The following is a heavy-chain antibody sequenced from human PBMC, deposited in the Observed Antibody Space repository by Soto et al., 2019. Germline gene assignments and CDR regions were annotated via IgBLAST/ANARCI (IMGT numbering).Heavy chain of an antibody. V-gene: IGHV3-7*01. CDR1: GFTFSSYW. Sequence: GGSLRLSCAASGFTFSSYWMSWVRQAPGKGLEWVANIKQDGSEKYYVDSVKGRFTISRDNAKNSLYLQMNSLRAEDTAVYYCATPLYSSSWYGDDAFDIWGQGTMVTVSS. J-gene: IGHJ3*02. CDR2: IKQDGSEK. D-gene: IGHD6-13*01. CDR3: ATPLYSSSWYGDDAFDI.